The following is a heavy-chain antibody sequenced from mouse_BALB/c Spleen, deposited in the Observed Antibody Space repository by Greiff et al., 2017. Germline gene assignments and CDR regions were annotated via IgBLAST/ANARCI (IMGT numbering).Heavy chain of an antibody. CDR1: GYSFTGYY. Sequence: LVKTGASVKISCKASGYSFTGYYMHWVKQSHGKSLEWIGYISCYNGATSYNQKFKGKATFTVDTSSSTAYMQFNSLTSEDSAVYYCARGYYGSSEGWCAYRGERSLGTVSA. CDR3: ARGYYGSSEGWCAY. J-gene: IGHJ3*01. V-gene: IGHV1S34*01. CDR2: ISCYNGAT. D-gene: IGHD1-1*01.